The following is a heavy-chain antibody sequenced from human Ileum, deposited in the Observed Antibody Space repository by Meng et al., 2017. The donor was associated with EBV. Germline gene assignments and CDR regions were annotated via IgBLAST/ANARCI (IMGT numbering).Heavy chain of an antibody. J-gene: IGHJ4*02. D-gene: IGHD6-19*01. CDR1: GGSISSSNW. CDR2: IYHSGST. CDR3: ARVGQWLPIDY. Sequence: VHRHESGPVLVKPSGTLSLTCAVSGGSISSSNWWSWVSQPPGKGLEWIGEIYHSGSTNYNPSLKSRVTISVDKSKNQFSLNLSSVTAADTAVYYCARVGQWLPIDYWGQGTLVTVSS. V-gene: IGHV4-4*02.